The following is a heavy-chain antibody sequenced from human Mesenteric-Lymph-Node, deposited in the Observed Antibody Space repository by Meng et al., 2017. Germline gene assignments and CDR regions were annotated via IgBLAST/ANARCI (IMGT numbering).Heavy chain of an antibody. CDR3: ARSFDESGYKPNDAFDV. V-gene: IGHV4-59*01. Sequence: GSLRLSCTGSGGSISSFYWSWIRQSPGKGLERIAFIYYSGITYYNPSLKSRVTISVDTSNNQVSLQLTSVTAADTAVYYCARSFDESGYKPNDAFDVWGRGTKVTVSS. D-gene: IGHD5-12*01. CDR2: IYYSGIT. J-gene: IGHJ3*01. CDR1: GGSISSFY.